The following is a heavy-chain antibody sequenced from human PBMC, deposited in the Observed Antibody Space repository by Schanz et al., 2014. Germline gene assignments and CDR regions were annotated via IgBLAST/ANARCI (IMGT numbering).Heavy chain of an antibody. D-gene: IGHD2-8*02. Sequence: QVQLQQWGAGLLKPSETLSLTCGVFGVSFSGYYWSWIRQPPGKGLEWIGEIYHTGSANYNPTLKSQDTKSAHKSKNHCSLKVRSVAAADTAVYYCARDSLRGATGGYGMDVWGQGTTVTVSS. V-gene: IGHV4-34*01. CDR2: IYHTGSA. J-gene: IGHJ6*02. CDR3: ARDSLRGATGGYGMDV. CDR1: GVSFSGYY.